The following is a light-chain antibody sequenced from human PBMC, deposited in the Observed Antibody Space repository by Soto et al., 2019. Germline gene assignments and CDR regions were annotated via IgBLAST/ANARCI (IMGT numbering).Light chain of an antibody. CDR3: CSYAGSYTXVV. J-gene: IGLJ2*01. CDR2: DVS. V-gene: IGLV2-11*01. CDR1: SSDVGGYNY. Sequence: QSVLTQPRSVSGSPGQSVTISCTGTSSDVGGYNYVSWYQQHPGKAPKLMIYDVSKRPSGVPDRFSGSKSGNTASLTISGLQAEDEADYYCCSYAGSYTXVVXXXXTKLTVL.